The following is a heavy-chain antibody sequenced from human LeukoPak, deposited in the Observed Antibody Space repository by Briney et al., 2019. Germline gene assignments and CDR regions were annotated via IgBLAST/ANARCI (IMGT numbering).Heavy chain of an antibody. D-gene: IGHD2-2*03. Sequence: ASVKVSCKASGYTFTGYYMHWVRQAPGQGLEWMGWISAYNGNTNYAQKLQGRVTMTTDTSTSTAYMELRSLRSDDTAVYYCARGGYCSSTSCYFHYYYGMDVWGQGTTVTVSS. CDR2: ISAYNGNT. CDR3: ARGGYCSSTSCYFHYYYGMDV. V-gene: IGHV1-18*04. CDR1: GYTFTGYY. J-gene: IGHJ6*02.